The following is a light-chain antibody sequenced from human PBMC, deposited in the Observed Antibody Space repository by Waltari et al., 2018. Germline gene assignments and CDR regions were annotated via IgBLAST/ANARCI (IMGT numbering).Light chain of an antibody. Sequence: SYELTQPPSVSVSPGQTARITCSGDALPKQDAYWYQQRPGQAPVLVIYRDTERPPGIPARFSGSSSGTIVTLTISGVQAEDEADYYCQSADSSGNYVVFGGGTKLTVL. CDR2: RDT. CDR1: ALPKQD. CDR3: QSADSSGNYVV. J-gene: IGLJ2*01. V-gene: IGLV3-25*03.